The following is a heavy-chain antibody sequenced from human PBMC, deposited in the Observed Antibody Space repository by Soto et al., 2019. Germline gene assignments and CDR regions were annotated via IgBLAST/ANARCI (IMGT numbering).Heavy chain of an antibody. CDR3: ARGRGGEWLGEQLS. V-gene: IGHV3-13*04. CDR1: GFTFSDYD. Sequence: EVQLVESGGGLVQPGGSLRLSCAASGFTFSDYDMHWVRQSTGKGLEWVSTIGTADDTYYPGSVKGRFTISRENAKNSLHLQMNSLRVVDTAVYYCARGRGGEWLGEQLSWGQGTLVTVSS. D-gene: IGHD3-10*01. CDR2: IGTADDT. J-gene: IGHJ4*02.